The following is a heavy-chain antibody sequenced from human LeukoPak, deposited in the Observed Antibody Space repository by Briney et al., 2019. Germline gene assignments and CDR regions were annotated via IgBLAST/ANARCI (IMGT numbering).Heavy chain of an antibody. J-gene: IGHJ5*02. Sequence: ASVKVSCKASGYTFTSYDINWVRQATGQGLEWMGWMNPNSGNTGYAQKFQGRVTMTRNTSISTAYMELSSLGSEDTAVYYCARGSRAMTGIHRNWFDPWGQGTLVTDSS. D-gene: IGHD6-13*01. V-gene: IGHV1-8*01. CDR1: GYTFTSYD. CDR2: MNPNSGNT. CDR3: ARGSRAMTGIHRNWFDP.